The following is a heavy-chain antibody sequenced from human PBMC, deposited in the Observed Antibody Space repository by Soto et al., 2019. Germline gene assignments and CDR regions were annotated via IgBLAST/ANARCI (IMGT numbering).Heavy chain of an antibody. D-gene: IGHD3-22*01. CDR1: GFTFSSYA. CDR2: ISGSGGST. V-gene: IGHV3-23*01. J-gene: IGHJ3*02. Sequence: GESLKISCAASGFTFSSYAMSWGREAPGKGLGWVWAISGSGGSTYYADSVKGRITISRDNYKNTLYLQMNSLSAEDTAVYYCAKVGYYDRSRYDPLAVDIWGQGTMVTVSS. CDR3: AKVGYYDRSRYDPLAVDI.